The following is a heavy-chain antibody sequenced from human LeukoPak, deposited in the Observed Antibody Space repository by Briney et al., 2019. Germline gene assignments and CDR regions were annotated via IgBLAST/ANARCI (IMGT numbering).Heavy chain of an antibody. CDR3: ARDPYRYSSGWYSGSGWFDP. CDR2: IYYSGST. J-gene: IGHJ5*02. Sequence: GSLRLSCAASGFTFSSYTMNWVRQAPGKGLEWIGYIYYSGSTNYNPSLKSRVTISVDTSKNQFSLKLSSVTAADTAVYYCARDPYRYSSGWYSGSGWFDPWGQGTLVTVSS. CDR1: GFTFSSYT. D-gene: IGHD6-19*01. V-gene: IGHV4-59*01.